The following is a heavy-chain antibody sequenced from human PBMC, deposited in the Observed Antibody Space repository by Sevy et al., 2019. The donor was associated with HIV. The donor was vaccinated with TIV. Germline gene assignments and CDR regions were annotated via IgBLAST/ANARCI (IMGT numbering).Heavy chain of an antibody. CDR3: ARQSVTYDILTGWNYYGVDV. CDR2: IYYSGST. V-gene: IGHV4-59*08. CDR1: GDSISSNY. J-gene: IGHJ6*02. Sequence: SETLSLTCTVSGDSISSNYWNWIRQPPGKGLEWIGYIYYSGSTNYNPSLKSRVTISVDTSKNQFSLRRGYVTAADTAVYYCARQSVTYDILTGWNYYGVDVWGQGTTVTVSS. D-gene: IGHD3-9*01.